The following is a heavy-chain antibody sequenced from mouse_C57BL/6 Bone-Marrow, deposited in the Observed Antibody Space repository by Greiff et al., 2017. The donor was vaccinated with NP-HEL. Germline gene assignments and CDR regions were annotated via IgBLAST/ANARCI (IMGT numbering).Heavy chain of an antibody. D-gene: IGHD2-12*01. V-gene: IGHV3-6*01. J-gene: IGHJ2*01. CDR1: GYSITSGYY. CDR2: ISYDGSN. CDR3: ARENYIKWGYYFDY. Sequence: EVKLQESGPGLVKPSQSLSLTCSVTGYSITSGYYWNWIRQFPGNKLEWMGYISYDGSNNYNPSLKNRISITRDTSKNQFFLKLNSVTTEDTATYYCARENYIKWGYYFDYWGQGTTLTVSS.